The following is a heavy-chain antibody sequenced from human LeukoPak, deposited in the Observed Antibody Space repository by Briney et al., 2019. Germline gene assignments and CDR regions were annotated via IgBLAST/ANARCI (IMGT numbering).Heavy chain of an antibody. J-gene: IGHJ6*02. Sequence: GGSLRLSCAASGFTFSDYYMSWIRQAPGKGLEWVSYISSSSSYTNYADSVKGRFTISRDNAKNSLYLQMNSLRAEDTAVYYCARDRRGFRGTSYYYYGMDVWGQGTTVTVSS. CDR1: GFTFSDYY. CDR2: ISSSSSYT. V-gene: IGHV3-11*06. CDR3: ARDRRGFRGTSYYYYGMDV. D-gene: IGHD1-14*01.